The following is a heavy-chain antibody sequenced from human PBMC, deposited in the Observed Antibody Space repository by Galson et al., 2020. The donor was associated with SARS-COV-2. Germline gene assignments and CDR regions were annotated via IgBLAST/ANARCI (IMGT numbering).Heavy chain of an antibody. CDR2: ISYEESTT. CDR3: ARDGYSSGWYLGDFDC. V-gene: IGHV3-30*04. J-gene: IGHJ4*02. CDR1: AFTFSNYA. D-gene: IGHD6-19*01. Sequence: GRSLRLSCAASAFTFSNYAMHWVRQAPGKGLEWVAIISYEESTTYYAGSVKGRFTISRDNSKNTLYLQMNSLRAEDTAVYYCARDGYSSGWYLGDFDCWGQGALVTVSS.